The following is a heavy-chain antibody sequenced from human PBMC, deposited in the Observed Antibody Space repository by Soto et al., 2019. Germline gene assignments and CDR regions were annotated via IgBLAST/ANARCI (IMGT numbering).Heavy chain of an antibody. D-gene: IGHD6-6*01. Sequence: SETLSLTCTVSGGSIISYYWSWIRQPPGKGLEWIGYIYYSGSTNYNPSLKSRVTISVDTSKNQFSLKLSSVTAADTAVYYCARAPEIAARPYVAWFDPWGQGTLVTVSS. J-gene: IGHJ5*02. V-gene: IGHV4-59*08. CDR1: GGSIISYY. CDR2: IYYSGST. CDR3: ARAPEIAARPYVAWFDP.